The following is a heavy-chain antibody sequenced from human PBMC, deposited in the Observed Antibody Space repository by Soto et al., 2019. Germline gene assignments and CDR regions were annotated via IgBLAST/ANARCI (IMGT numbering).Heavy chain of an antibody. CDR3: ARQTSYYGSGSYLYDY. D-gene: IGHD3-10*01. CDR1: GGSISSYY. Sequence: SETLSLTCTVSGGSISSYYWSWIRQPPGKGLEWIGYIYYSGSTNYNPSLKSRVTISVDTSKNQFSLKLSSVTAADTAVYYCARQTSYYGSGSYLYDYWGQGTLVTVSS. V-gene: IGHV4-59*08. CDR2: IYYSGST. J-gene: IGHJ4*02.